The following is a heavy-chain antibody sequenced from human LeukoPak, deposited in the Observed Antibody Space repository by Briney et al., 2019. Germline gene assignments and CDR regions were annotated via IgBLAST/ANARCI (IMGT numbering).Heavy chain of an antibody. Sequence: GESLKISCKGSGYSFTSYWIGWVRQMPGKGLEWVGIIYPGDSDTRYSPSFQGQVTISADKSISTAYLQWSSLKASDTAMYYCARSPPLSGSSWYDWVWFDPWGQGTLVTVSS. CDR3: ARSPPLSGSSWYDWVWFDP. CDR2: IYPGDSDT. V-gene: IGHV5-51*01. CDR1: GYSFTSYW. D-gene: IGHD6-13*01. J-gene: IGHJ5*02.